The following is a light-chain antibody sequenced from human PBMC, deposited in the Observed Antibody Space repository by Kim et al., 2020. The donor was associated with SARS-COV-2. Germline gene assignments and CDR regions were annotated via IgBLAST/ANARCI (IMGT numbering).Light chain of an antibody. CDR1: QSISRH. V-gene: IGKV1-39*01. J-gene: IGKJ1*01. CDR3: QQRYSSRPT. CDR2: GAS. Sequence: DIQMTQSPSSLSASIGDRVTITCRASQSISRHFNWYQKRPGESPKLLIYGASNLQSGVPSRFSGSGSGTDFTLTISSLQPEDFATYYCQQRYSSRPTFGRGTKVDIK.